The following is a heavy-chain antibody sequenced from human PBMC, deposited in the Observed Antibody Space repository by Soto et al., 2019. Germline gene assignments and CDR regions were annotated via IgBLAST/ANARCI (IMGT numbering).Heavy chain of an antibody. CDR3: ARVPTSYYDILTRKYYFDY. J-gene: IGHJ4*02. CDR1: GFTFSSYS. V-gene: IGHV3-21*01. Sequence: PGGSLRLSCAASGFTFSSYSMNWVRQATGKGLEWVSSISSSSSYIYYADSVKGRFTISRDNAKNSLYLQMNSLRAEDTAVYYCARVPTSYYDILTRKYYFDYWGQGTLVTVSS. D-gene: IGHD3-9*01. CDR2: ISSSSSYI.